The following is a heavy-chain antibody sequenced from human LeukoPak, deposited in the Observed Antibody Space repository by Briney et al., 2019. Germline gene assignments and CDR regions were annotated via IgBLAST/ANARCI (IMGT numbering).Heavy chain of an antibody. CDR3: AGHPPCSSSGCSKPVDY. CDR2: IHYSGNT. V-gene: IGHV4-39*01. Sequence: SETLSLTCTVSGGSISSSSYYWGWIRQPPGKGLEWIGSIHYSGNTYYNPSLKSRVTISVDTSKNQFSLKLSSVTATDTAVYYCAGHPPCSSSGCSKPVDYWGQGTLVNVSS. J-gene: IGHJ4*02. D-gene: IGHD6-19*01. CDR1: GGSISSSSYY.